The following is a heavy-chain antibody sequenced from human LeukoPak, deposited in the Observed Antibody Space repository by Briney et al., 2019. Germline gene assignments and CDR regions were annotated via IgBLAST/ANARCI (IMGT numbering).Heavy chain of an antibody. CDR2: IYYSGST. V-gene: IGHV4-39*07. CDR3: AKPSNYYGSATDAFDF. J-gene: IGHJ3*01. Sequence: SETLSLTCTVSGGSISSSYSNWGWIRQPPGKGLEWIGNIYYSGSTYYNPSLKSRVTISVDTSKNHFSLKLNSVTAADTAVYYCAKPSNYYGSATDAFDFWGQGTMVTVSS. D-gene: IGHD3-10*01. CDR1: GGSISSSYSN.